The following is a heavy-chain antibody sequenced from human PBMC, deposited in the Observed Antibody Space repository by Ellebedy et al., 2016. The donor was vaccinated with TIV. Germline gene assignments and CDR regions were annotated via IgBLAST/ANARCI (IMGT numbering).Heavy chain of an antibody. CDR1: GFSFRSYW. CDR2: IYHGGRQQ. D-gene: IGHD4-17*01. J-gene: IGHJ5*02. V-gene: IGHV3-7*01. CDR3: ARRGSYGDYAVQINAWFDR. Sequence: GESLKISCAASGFSFRSYWMSWVRQAPGKGLEWVASIYHGGRQQYYVDFVKGRFTISRDNAKNSLYLQMDNLRAADTAVYYCARRGSYGDYAVQINAWFDRWGQGTLVTVSS.